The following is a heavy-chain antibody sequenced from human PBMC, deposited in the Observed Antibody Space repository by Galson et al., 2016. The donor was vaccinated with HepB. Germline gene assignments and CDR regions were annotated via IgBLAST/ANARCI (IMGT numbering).Heavy chain of an antibody. J-gene: IGHJ6*01. CDR3: ARVGVIPYYYYGMDV. D-gene: IGHD3-10*01. V-gene: IGHV3-74*01. CDR2: INSDGSST. CDR1: GFTFTSYW. Sequence: SLRLSCAASGFTFTSYWIHWVRQVPGEGLVWVSRINSDGSSTHYADSVKGRFTISRDIAKNTVYLQMNSLRVEDTAVYYCARVGVIPYYYYGMDVWGQGTMVIVSS.